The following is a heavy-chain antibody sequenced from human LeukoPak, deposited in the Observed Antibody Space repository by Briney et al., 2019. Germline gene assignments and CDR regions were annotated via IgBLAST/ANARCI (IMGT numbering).Heavy chain of an antibody. CDR2: IYSVGST. J-gene: IGHJ4*02. Sequence: GGSLRLSCAASGFTVSSNYMSWVRQAPGKGLERVSVIYSVGSTYYADSLKGRFTISRDNSKNTLYLQMNRLRAEDTAVYYCAREATGGSYDYWGQGTLVPVSS. V-gene: IGHV3-66*02. CDR1: GFTVSSNY. CDR3: AREATGGSYDY. D-gene: IGHD3-16*01.